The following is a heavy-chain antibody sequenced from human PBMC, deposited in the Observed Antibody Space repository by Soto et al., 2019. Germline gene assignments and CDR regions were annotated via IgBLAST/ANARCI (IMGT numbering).Heavy chain of an antibody. CDR3: ARASYGDYFDY. Sequence: EVQLVESGGGLVQPGGSLRLSCAASGFTFSSYWMSWVRQAPGKGLEWVANIKQDGSEKYYVDSVKGRFTISRDNAKNALYLQMNSLRAEDTAVYYCARASYGDYFDYWGQGTLVTVSS. D-gene: IGHD4-17*01. J-gene: IGHJ4*02. CDR1: GFTFSSYW. V-gene: IGHV3-7*01. CDR2: IKQDGSEK.